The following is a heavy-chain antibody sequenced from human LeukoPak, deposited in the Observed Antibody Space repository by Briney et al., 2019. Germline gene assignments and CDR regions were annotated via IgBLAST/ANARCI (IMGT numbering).Heavy chain of an antibody. CDR3: TTAYEQWLAHYYDY. D-gene: IGHD6-19*01. J-gene: IGHJ4*02. CDR1: GFTFSNAW. Sequence: GGSLRLSCAASGFTFSNAWMSWVRQAPGKGLEWVGRIKSKTDGGTTDYAAPVKGRFTISRDDSENTLYLQMNSLKTEDTAVYYCTTAYEQWLAHYYDYWGQGTLVTVSS. CDR2: IKSKTDGGTT. V-gene: IGHV3-15*01.